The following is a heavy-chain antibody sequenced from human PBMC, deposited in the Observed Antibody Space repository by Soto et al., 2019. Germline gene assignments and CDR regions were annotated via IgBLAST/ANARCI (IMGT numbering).Heavy chain of an antibody. CDR1: GFTFSSYW. Sequence: GGSLRLSCAASGFTFSSYWMSWVRQAPGKGLEWVANIKQDGSEKYYVDSVKGRFTISRDNAKNSLYLQMNSLRAEDTAVYYCARPRSSSRGYDAFDIWGQGTMVTVSS. V-gene: IGHV3-7*01. CDR3: ARPRSSSRGYDAFDI. D-gene: IGHD6-13*01. J-gene: IGHJ3*02. CDR2: IKQDGSEK.